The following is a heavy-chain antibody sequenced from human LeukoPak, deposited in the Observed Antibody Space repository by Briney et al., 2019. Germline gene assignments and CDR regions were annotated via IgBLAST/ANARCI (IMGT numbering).Heavy chain of an antibody. CDR1: GYTFTGYY. Sequence: ASVKVSCKASGYTFTGYYMHWVRQAPGQGLEWMGWINPNSGGTNYAQKFQSWVTMTRDTSISTAYMELSRLRSDDTAVYYCARGGYSSSWYDFDYWGQGTLVTVSS. CDR3: ARGGYSSSWYDFDY. V-gene: IGHV1-2*04. D-gene: IGHD6-13*01. CDR2: INPNSGGT. J-gene: IGHJ4*02.